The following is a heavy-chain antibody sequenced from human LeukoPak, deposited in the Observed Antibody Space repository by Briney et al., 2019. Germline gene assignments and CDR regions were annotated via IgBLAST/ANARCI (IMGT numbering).Heavy chain of an antibody. Sequence: GGSLRLSCAASGFGFNYYGMVWFRQSPGKGLEWVATISYDERGKHYADSVQGRFTISRDNSKSVLYLQLDYLRPEDTAVYYCSTDGTPKFEHWGQGTLVTVSS. J-gene: IGHJ1*01. CDR3: STDGTPKFEH. CDR2: ISYDERGK. V-gene: IGHV3-30*03. CDR1: GFGFNYYG. D-gene: IGHD3-16*01.